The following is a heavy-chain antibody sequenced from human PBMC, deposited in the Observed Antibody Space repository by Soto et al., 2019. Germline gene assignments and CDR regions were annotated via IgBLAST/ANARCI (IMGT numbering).Heavy chain of an antibody. J-gene: IGHJ6*02. D-gene: IGHD2-15*01. Sequence: QVQLVQSGAEVKKPGASVTVSCKASGYAFSRYGISWVRQAPGKGLEWMGWMSTYNENTNSAQKFQGRVTITRDTFTNTAYMDLRSLTSDDTAVYYCAREGYCSSGSCALYSHEYFGMDVWGQGTAVTVSS. CDR2: MSTYNENT. CDR1: GYAFSRYG. V-gene: IGHV1-18*01. CDR3: AREGYCSSGSCALYSHEYFGMDV.